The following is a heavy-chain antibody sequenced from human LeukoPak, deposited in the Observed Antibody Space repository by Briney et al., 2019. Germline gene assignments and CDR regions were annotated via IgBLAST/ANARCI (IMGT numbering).Heavy chain of an antibody. CDR2: ISSSSSYI. CDR1: GYTFSSYS. CDR3: ARDSSGWYDY. J-gene: IGHJ4*02. Sequence: GGSLRLSCAASGYTFSSYSMNGVRQAPGKGLEWVSSISSSSSYIYYADSVKGRFTISRDNAKNSLYLQMNSLRAEDTAVYYCARDSSGWYDYWGQGTLVTVSS. V-gene: IGHV3-21*01. D-gene: IGHD6-19*01.